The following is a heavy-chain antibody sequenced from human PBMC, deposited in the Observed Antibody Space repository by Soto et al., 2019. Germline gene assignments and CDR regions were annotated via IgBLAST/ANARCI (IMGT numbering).Heavy chain of an antibody. CDR2: IDPSDSYT. CDR3: ARIAAAGTRGPYGMDV. D-gene: IGHD6-13*01. Sequence: GESLKISCKGSGYSFTSYWISWVRQMPGKGLEWMGRIDPSDSYTNYSPSFQGHVTISADKSISTAYLQWSSLKASDTAMYYCARIAAAGTRGPYGMDVWGQGTTVTVSS. V-gene: IGHV5-10-1*01. J-gene: IGHJ6*02. CDR1: GYSFTSYW.